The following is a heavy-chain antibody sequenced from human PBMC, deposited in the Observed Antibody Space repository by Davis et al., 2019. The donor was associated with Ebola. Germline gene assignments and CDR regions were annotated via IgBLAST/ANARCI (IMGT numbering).Heavy chain of an antibody. Sequence: SGPTLVKPTQTLTLTCTFSGFSLSTSGVGVGWIRQPPGKALEWLALIYWNDDKRFSPSLKNRLTITKDTSKSQVVLTMTNLDPVDTATYYCARIGSSGWPEEVNFDYWGQGTLVTVSS. D-gene: IGHD6-19*01. CDR1: GFSLSTSGVG. CDR3: ARIGSSGWPEEVNFDY. CDR2: IYWNDDK. J-gene: IGHJ4*02. V-gene: IGHV2-5*01.